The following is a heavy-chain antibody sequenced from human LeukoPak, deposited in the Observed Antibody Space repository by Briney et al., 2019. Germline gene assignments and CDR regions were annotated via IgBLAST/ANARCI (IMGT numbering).Heavy chain of an antibody. Sequence: KSGGSLRLSCAASGFTFSDYYMSWIRQAPGKGLEWVSYISSSGSTIYYADSVKGRFTISRDNAKNSLYLQMNSLRAEDTAVYYCARDRTVVVANYYYYYMDVWGKGTTVTISS. CDR1: GFTFSDYY. V-gene: IGHV3-11*01. D-gene: IGHD2-15*01. J-gene: IGHJ6*03. CDR2: ISSSGSTI. CDR3: ARDRTVVVANYYYYYMDV.